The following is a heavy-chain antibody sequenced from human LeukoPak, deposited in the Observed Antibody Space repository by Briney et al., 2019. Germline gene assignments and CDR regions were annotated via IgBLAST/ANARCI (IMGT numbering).Heavy chain of an antibody. CDR1: GGSISSYY. V-gene: IGHV4-59*08. D-gene: IGHD2-2*01. J-gene: IGHJ3*02. CDR2: IYYSGST. CDR3: ARHHSSTRFDAFDI. Sequence: SETLSLTCTVSGGSISSYYWSWIRQPPGKGLEWIGYIYYSGSTNYNPSLKSRVTISVETSKNQFSLKGSSVTAADTAVYYCARHHSSTRFDAFDIWGQGTMVTVSS.